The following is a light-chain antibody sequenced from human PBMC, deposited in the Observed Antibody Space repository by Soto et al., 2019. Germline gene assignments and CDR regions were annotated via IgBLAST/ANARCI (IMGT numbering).Light chain of an antibody. CDR2: EVS. CDR1: SSDVGGYNY. Sequence: QSALPQPASVSGSPGQSITISCTGTSSDVGGYNYVSWYQQHPGKAPKLMIYEVSNRPSGVSNRFSGSKSGNTASLTISGLQAEDEADYDCSSYTSSSTYVFGTGTKLTVL. CDR3: SSYTSSSTYV. V-gene: IGLV2-14*01. J-gene: IGLJ1*01.